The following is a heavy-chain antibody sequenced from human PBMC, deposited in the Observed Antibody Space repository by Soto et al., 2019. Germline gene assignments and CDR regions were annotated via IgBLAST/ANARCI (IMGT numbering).Heavy chain of an antibody. CDR1: GFPFSSFG. CDR2: MSYDGTKE. J-gene: IGHJ4*02. CDR3: AKEFGSTWIDH. V-gene: IGHV3-30*18. Sequence: QVHLVESGGGVVQPGRSLRLSCAASGFPFSSFGMYWVRQAPGKGLEWVAAMSYDGTKEYYADSVKGRFTISRDSSRNTLFLQLNSLRAEDTAVYYCAKEFGSTWIDHWGEGTLVTVSS. D-gene: IGHD6-13*01.